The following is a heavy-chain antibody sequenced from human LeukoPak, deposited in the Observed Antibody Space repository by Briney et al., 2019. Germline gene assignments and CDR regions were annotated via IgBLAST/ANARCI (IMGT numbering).Heavy chain of an antibody. Sequence: SETLSLTCTVSGDSISSSSYYWGWIRQPPGKGLEWIGSIYYSGSTYYNPSLKSRVTISVDTSKNQFSLKLSSVTAADTAVYYCARDPIVVPAAIGFDYWGQGTLVTVSS. V-gene: IGHV4-39*07. D-gene: IGHD2-2*01. J-gene: IGHJ4*02. CDR2: IYYSGST. CDR1: GDSISSSSYY. CDR3: ARDPIVVPAAIGFDY.